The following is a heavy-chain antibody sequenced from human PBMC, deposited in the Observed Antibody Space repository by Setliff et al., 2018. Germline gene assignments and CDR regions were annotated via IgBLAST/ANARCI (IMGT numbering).Heavy chain of an antibody. D-gene: IGHD7-27*01. CDR1: GYPFIGYF. CDR2: INPKTGVT. J-gene: IGHJ6*03. CDR3: ARSGSGVHYYYMDV. V-gene: IGHV1-2*02. Sequence: ASVKVSCKASGYPFIGYFMHWVRQAPGQGLEWMGWINPKTGVTKYAQNFQGRVTMTADTSTSTAYMELRSLRSDDTAVYYCARSGSGVHYYYMDVWGKGTTVTVSS.